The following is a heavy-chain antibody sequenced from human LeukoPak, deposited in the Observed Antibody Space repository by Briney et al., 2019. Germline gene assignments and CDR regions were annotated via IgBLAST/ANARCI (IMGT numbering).Heavy chain of an antibody. J-gene: IGHJ4*02. CDR3: ASGIAAAGDFDY. D-gene: IGHD6-13*01. CDR2: MNPNSGNT. Sequence: ASVKVSCKASGYTFTSYDINWVRQATGQGLEWMGWMNPNSGNTGYAQKFQGRVTMTRNTSIRTAYMELSSLRSGDTAVYYCASGIAAAGDFDYWGQGPLLPVSS. V-gene: IGHV1-8*01. CDR1: GYTFTSYD.